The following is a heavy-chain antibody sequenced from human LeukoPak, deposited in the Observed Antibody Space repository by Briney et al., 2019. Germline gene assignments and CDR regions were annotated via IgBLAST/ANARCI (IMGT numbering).Heavy chain of an antibody. V-gene: IGHV3-7*04. CDR1: GFAFSSNL. D-gene: IGHD3-16*01. J-gene: IGHJ4*02. Sequence: GGSLRPSCAASGFAFSSNLMTWVRQAPGKGLEWVANIKPDGSERYYVESVKGRFTISRDNAKNSVFLQMDSLRAEDTALYYCARDYDWGQGTLVTVSS. CDR2: IKPDGSER. CDR3: ARDYD.